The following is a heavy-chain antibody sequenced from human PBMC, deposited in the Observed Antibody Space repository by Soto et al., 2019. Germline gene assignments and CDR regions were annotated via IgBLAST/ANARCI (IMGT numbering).Heavy chain of an antibody. CDR1: GYSLSSYR. V-gene: IGHV5-10-1*01. CDR3: ARRHSSSSAFDP. CDR2: IDPSDSYT. Sequence: GAALKISCEGSGYSLSSYRMNWDRQMPGKGLEWMGRIDPSDSYTNYSPSFQGHVTISADKSISTAYLQWSSLKASDTAMYYCARRHSSSSAFDPWGQGALVTVSS. J-gene: IGHJ5*02. D-gene: IGHD6-13*01.